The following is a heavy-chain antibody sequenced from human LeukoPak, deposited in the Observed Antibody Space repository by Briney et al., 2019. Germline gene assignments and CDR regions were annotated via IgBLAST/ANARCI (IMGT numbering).Heavy chain of an antibody. J-gene: IGHJ3*02. CDR1: GGSTNNNNGSYF. CDR3: ACHYSRAGIDAFDI. Sequence: PSGTLSLTCTASGGSTNNNNGSYFWSWLRQPAEKGLEWIGRIHPTGNTMYNPSLKSRVTISLDTSKNQFSLNLYSVTAADTAAYYCACHYSRAGIDAFDIWGQGTVVTVSS. D-gene: IGHD6-13*01. V-gene: IGHV4-61*02. CDR2: IHPTGNT.